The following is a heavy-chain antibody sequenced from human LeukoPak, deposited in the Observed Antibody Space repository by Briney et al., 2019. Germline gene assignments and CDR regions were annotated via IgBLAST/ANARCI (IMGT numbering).Heavy chain of an antibody. V-gene: IGHV3-53*01. Sequence: EGSLRLSCAASGFSVSTNYLTWVRQAPGKGLEWVSIIYGGGNTYYAGSVKGRFIISRDSSKNTLYLQMSSLRAEDTAVYYCARDDNWNDGRGLDDWGQGTLVTVSS. CDR3: ARDDNWNDGRGLDD. J-gene: IGHJ4*02. CDR1: GFSVSTNY. D-gene: IGHD1-1*01. CDR2: IYGGGNT.